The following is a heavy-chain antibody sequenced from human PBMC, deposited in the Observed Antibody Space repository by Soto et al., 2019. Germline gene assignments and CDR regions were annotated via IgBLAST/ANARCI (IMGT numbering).Heavy chain of an antibody. Sequence: SETLSLTCTVSGDSISSSIYYWGWIRQPPGKGLEWIGTISYYGSTYYNPPLKSRVTISVDTPKNQFSLKLSSVTAADTAVFYCARYSIAARRGIDYWGQGTLVTVSS. D-gene: IGHD6-6*01. CDR1: GDSISSSIYY. J-gene: IGHJ4*02. V-gene: IGHV4-39*01. CDR3: ARYSIAARRGIDY. CDR2: ISYYGST.